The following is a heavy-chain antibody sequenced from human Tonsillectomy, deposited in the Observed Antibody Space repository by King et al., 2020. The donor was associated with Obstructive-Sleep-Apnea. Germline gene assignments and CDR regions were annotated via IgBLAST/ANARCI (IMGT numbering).Heavy chain of an antibody. V-gene: IGHV3-7*03. CDR2: IKQDGSEK. CDR1: GFTFSSYW. Sequence: VQLVESGGGLVQPGGSLRLSCAASGFTFSSYWMSWVRQAPGKGLEWVANIKQDGSEKYYVDSVKGRLTISRDNSKNSLYLQMNSLRAEDTAVYYCARSGYRRDYFDYWGQGTLVTVSS. CDR3: ARSGYRRDYFDY. J-gene: IGHJ4*02. D-gene: IGHD6-13*01.